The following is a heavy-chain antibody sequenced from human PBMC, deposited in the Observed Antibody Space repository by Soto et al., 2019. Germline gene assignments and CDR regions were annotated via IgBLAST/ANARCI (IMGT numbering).Heavy chain of an antibody. CDR2: ISAYNGNI. CDR1: GYTFSNYG. Sequence: QVQLVQSGAEVKKPGASVKVSCKASGYTFSNYGISWVRQAPGQGLEWMGWISAYNGNIKIAQKVQGRVTMTTDTFTSTAYMELRSLRSDDTAVYYCARAPPGEGAAMFDLWGQGTLVTVSS. D-gene: IGHD3-10*01. V-gene: IGHV1-18*01. J-gene: IGHJ5*02. CDR3: ARAPPGEGAAMFDL.